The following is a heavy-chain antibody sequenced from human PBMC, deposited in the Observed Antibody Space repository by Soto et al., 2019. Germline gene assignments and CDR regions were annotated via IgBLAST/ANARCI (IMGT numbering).Heavy chain of an antibody. CDR3: ARVLRFLEWLADYGMDV. D-gene: IGHD3-3*01. V-gene: IGHV1-69*13. CDR1: GGTFSSYA. J-gene: IGHJ6*02. Sequence: SVKVSFKASGGTFSSYAISWVRQAPGQGLEWMGGIIPIFGTANYAQKFQGRVTITADESTSTAYMELSSLRSEDTAVYYCARVLRFLEWLADYGMDVWGQGTTVTVSS. CDR2: IIPIFGTA.